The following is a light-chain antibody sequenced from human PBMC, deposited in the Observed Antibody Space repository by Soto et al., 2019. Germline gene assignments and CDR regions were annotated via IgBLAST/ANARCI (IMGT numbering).Light chain of an antibody. CDR1: SSDVGGYNY. CDR3: SSYAASNNFYFV. Sequence: QSALTQPPSASGYPGQSVTISCTGTSSDVGGYNYVSWYQQYPGRAPKLMIYEVTKRPSGVPDRFSGSKSGNTASLTVSGRQADDEADYYCSSYAASNNFYFVFGGGTKLTVL. CDR2: EVT. J-gene: IGLJ3*02. V-gene: IGLV2-8*01.